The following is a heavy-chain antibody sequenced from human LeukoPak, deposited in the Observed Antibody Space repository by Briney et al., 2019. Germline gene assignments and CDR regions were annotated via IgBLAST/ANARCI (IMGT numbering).Heavy chain of an antibody. CDR3: ARARLLWFGESNRVWIVAGSMDV. V-gene: IGHV4-34*01. CDR1: GGSFSGYY. J-gene: IGHJ6*03. Sequence: SETLSLTCAVYGGSFSGYYWSWIRQPPGKGLEWIGEINHSGSTNYNPSLQSRVNISVDTSKNQFSLKLSSVTAADTAVYYCARARLLWFGESNRVWIVAGSMDVWGKGTTVTISS. CDR2: INHSGST. D-gene: IGHD3-10*01.